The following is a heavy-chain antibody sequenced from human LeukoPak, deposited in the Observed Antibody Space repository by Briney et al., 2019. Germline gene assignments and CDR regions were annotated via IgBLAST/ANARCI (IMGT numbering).Heavy chain of an antibody. CDR3: ARDRGYSNFDY. CDR2: MNEDGSEK. CDR1: GFGFSNYW. D-gene: IGHD4-11*01. Sequence: GGSLRLSCAAPGFGFSNYWMSWVRQAPGEGLEWVANMNEDGSEKNYVDSVKGRFTISRDNAQDSLYLQTNSLRAEDTAVYYCARDRGYSNFDYWGQGTLLTVSS. J-gene: IGHJ4*02. V-gene: IGHV3-7*01.